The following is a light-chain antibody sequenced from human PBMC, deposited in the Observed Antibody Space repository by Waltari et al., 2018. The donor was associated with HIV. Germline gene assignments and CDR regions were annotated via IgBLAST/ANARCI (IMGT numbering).Light chain of an antibody. Sequence: SYVLTQPPSVSVAPGQTARITCGGNNIGSKSGHWYQQKPGQAPVLVVNDVSDRPSGIPGRFSGSNSGNTATLTISRVEAGDEADYYCQVWDSSSDHRVFGGGTKLTVL. CDR2: DVS. J-gene: IGLJ3*02. CDR1: NIGSKS. CDR3: QVWDSSSDHRV. V-gene: IGLV3-21*02.